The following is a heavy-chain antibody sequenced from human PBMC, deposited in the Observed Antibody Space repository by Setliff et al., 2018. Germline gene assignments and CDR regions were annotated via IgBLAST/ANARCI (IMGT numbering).Heavy chain of an antibody. CDR2: INPSSGRT. CDR3: ARGVFPYRYEGAFDI. Sequence: GASVKVSCKASGYTFTSHYMHWVRQAPGLGLEWMGTINPSSGRTSYAQKFQGRVTMTRDTSTSTVYMDMSSLRFEDTAVYYCARGVFPYRYEGAFDIWGQGTMVTVSS. V-gene: IGHV1-46*01. D-gene: IGHD3-16*02. J-gene: IGHJ3*02. CDR1: GYTFTSHY.